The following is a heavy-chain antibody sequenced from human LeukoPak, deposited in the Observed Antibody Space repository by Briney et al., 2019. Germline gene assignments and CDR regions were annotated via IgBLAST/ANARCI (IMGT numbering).Heavy chain of an antibody. CDR2: VYFNGDT. CDR3: ARTVYCSSANCYPLDP. CDR1: HGSISSYY. Sequence: PSETLSLTCSVSHGSISSYYWNWIRQPPGKGLEWIGYVYFNGDTKYNPSLESRVTMSVDTANNNFSLRLNSVTAADSAVYYCARTVYCSSANCYPLDPWGQGTLVTVSP. D-gene: IGHD2-2*01. V-gene: IGHV4-59*01. J-gene: IGHJ5*02.